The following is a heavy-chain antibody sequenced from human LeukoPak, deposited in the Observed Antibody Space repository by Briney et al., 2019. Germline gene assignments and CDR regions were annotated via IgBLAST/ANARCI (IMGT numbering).Heavy chain of an antibody. CDR3: ARADYGDYVYFDY. CDR1: GGTFSSYA. J-gene: IGHJ4*02. CDR2: IIPIFGTA. Sequence: SVKVSCKASGGTFSSYAISWVRQAPGQGLEWMGGIIPIFGTANYTQKFQGRVTITADESTSTAYMEVSSLRSEDTAVYYCARADYGDYVYFDYWGQGTLVTVSS. D-gene: IGHD4-17*01. V-gene: IGHV1-69*13.